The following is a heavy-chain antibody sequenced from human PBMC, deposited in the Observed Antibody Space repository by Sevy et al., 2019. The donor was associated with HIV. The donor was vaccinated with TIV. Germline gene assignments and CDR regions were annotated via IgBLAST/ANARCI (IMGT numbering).Heavy chain of an antibody. J-gene: IGHJ4*02. CDR2: ISGSGGST. V-gene: IGHV3-23*01. CDR3: AKGSRAAAGTGGDFDW. Sequence: GGSLRLSCAASGFTFSSYAMSWVRQAPGKGLEWVSAISGSGGSTYYADSVKGRFTISRDNSKNTLYLHMNSLRAEDTAVYYCAKGSRAAAGTGGDFDWWGQGTLVTVSS. D-gene: IGHD6-13*01. CDR1: GFTFSSYA.